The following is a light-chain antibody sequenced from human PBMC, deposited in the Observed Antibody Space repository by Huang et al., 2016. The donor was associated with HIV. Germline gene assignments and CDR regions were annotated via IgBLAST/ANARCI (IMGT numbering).Light chain of an antibody. CDR2: GAS. J-gene: IGKJ2*01. CDR3: HQYYNTRYT. V-gene: IGKV4-1*01. Sequence: DIVMTQSPDSLAVSLGERATINCKSSQSVLYSSNNKNYLSWYQQKPGQSPKLLISGASTREAGVPDRFSGSWSGTDFTLTISSLQAEDVAVYYCHQYYNTRYTFGQGTKLEIK. CDR1: QSVLYSSNNKNY.